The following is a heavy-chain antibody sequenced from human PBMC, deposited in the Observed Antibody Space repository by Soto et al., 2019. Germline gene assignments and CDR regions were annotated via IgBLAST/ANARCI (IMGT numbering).Heavy chain of an antibody. CDR3: ARSPTYYDILTGYPEYYFDY. Sequence: ASVKVSCKASGYTFTGYYMHWVRQAPGQGLEWVGWINPNSGGTNYAQKFQGWVTMTRDTSISTAYMELSRLRSDDTAVYYCARSPTYYDILTGYPEYYFDYWGQGTLVTVSS. V-gene: IGHV1-2*04. D-gene: IGHD3-9*01. CDR2: INPNSGGT. CDR1: GYTFTGYY. J-gene: IGHJ4*02.